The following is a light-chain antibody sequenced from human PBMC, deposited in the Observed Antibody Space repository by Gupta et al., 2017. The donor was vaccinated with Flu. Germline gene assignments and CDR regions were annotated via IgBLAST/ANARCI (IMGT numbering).Light chain of an antibody. CDR3: QVFYSSGDNYI. Sequence: TDRITCGGKNIGSDSVHWYQQKPGAAPVLLIYVDSDRLSGIPERFSGSNSGTTATLTISRVEAGDEADYYCQVFYSSGDNYIFGSGTKVTVL. CDR2: VDS. CDR1: NIGSDS. V-gene: IGLV3-21*02. J-gene: IGLJ1*01.